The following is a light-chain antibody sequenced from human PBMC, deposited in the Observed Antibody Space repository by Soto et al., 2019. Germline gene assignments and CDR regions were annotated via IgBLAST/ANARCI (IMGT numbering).Light chain of an antibody. J-gene: IGKJ4*01. CDR1: QSISSW. CDR2: DAS. CDR3: QQYKSYSSLT. Sequence: DIQMTQSPSTLSASVGDRVTITCRASQSISSWLAWYQQKPGKAPKLLIYDASSLESGVPSRFSGSGSGTEFTLTISSLQPDDFATYYCQQYKSYSSLTFGGGTKVDIK. V-gene: IGKV1-5*01.